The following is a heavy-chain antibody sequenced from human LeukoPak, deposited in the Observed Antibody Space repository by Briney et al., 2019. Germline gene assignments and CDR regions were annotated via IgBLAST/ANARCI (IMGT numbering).Heavy chain of an antibody. V-gene: IGHV4-59*12. CDR3: ARDHCSSTSCYCGMDV. J-gene: IGHJ6*02. Sequence: SETLSLTCTVSGGSISSYYWSWIRQPPGKGLEWIGEIYHSGSTNYNPSLKSRVTISVDKSKNQFSLKLSSVTAADTAVYYCARDHCSSTSCYCGMDVWGQGTTVTVSS. D-gene: IGHD2-2*01. CDR2: IYHSGST. CDR1: GGSISSYY.